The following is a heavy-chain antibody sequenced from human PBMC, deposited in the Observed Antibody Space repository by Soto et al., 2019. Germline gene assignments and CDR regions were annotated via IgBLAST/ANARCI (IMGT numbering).Heavy chain of an antibody. D-gene: IGHD1-7*01. J-gene: IGHJ6*02. V-gene: IGHV4-39*01. CDR1: GGSISSSSSY. CDR2: IYYSGST. Sequence: QLQLQESGPGLVKPSETLSLTCTVSGGSISSSSSYWGWIRQPPGKGLEWIGTIYYSGSTYYNPSLKSRVTISVDTSKNQFSLKLTSVTAADTAVYYCSRLYNWNLLAYGMDVWGQGTTVTVSS. CDR3: SRLYNWNLLAYGMDV.